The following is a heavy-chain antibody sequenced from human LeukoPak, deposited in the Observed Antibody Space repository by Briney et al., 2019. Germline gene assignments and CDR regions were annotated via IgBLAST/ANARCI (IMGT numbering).Heavy chain of an antibody. CDR3: AKCPNYYGSGSYRD. CDR1: GFTFSSYG. D-gene: IGHD3-10*01. CDR2: IRFDGTNK. J-gene: IGHJ4*02. Sequence: GGSLRLSCAASGFTFSSYGMHWVRQAPGKGLEWMAFIRFDGTNKYHADSVKGRFTISRDNSKNTLYLQMNSLRAEDTAVYYCAKCPNYYGSGSYRDWGQGTLVTVSS. V-gene: IGHV3-30*02.